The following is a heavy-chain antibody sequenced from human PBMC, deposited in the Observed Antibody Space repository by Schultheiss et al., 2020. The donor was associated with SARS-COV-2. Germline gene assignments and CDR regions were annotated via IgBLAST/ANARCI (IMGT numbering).Heavy chain of an antibody. J-gene: IGHJ6*02. D-gene: IGHD3-22*01. CDR1: GYSFTSYW. CDR3: ARHTYYYDSSGYYREGYGMDV. V-gene: IGHV5-51*01. Sequence: GESLKISCKGSGYSFTSYWIGWVRQMPGKGLEWMGIIYPGDSDTRYSPSFQGQVTISADKSISTAYLQWSSLKASDTAMYYCARHTYYYDSSGYYREGYGMDVWGQGTTVTVSS. CDR2: IYPGDSDT.